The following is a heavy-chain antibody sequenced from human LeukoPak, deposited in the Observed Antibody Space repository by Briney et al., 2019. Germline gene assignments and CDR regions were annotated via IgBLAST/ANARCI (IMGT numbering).Heavy chain of an antibody. D-gene: IGHD6-13*01. CDR1: GFTVSSNY. CDR3: AKTGYSSTWYLGAFDI. J-gene: IGHJ3*02. CDR2: IYSGGST. V-gene: IGHV3-53*05. Sequence: GGSLRLSCAASGFTVSSNYMSWVRQAPGKGLEWVSVIYSGGSTYYADSVKGRFTISRDNSKNTLYLQMNSLRAEDTAAYYCAKTGYSSTWYLGAFDIWGQGTMVTVSS.